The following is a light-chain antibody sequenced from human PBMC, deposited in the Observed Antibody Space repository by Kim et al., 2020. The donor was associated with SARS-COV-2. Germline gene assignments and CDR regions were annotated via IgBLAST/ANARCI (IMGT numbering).Light chain of an antibody. CDR2: EVN. CDR3: SAFAASNSLL. J-gene: IGLJ2*01. V-gene: IGLV2-8*01. CDR1: SSDVGAYNY. Sequence: QSALTQPPSASGSPGQSVTISCAGTSSDVGAYNYVSWYQQHPGKAPKVMIYEVNKRPSGVPDRFSGSKSGSTASLTVSWLQAEDEADYYCSAFAASNSLLFGGGTKLTVL.